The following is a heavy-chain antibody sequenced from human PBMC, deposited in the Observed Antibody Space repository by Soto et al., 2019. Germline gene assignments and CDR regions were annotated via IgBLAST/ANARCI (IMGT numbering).Heavy chain of an antibody. V-gene: IGHV1-46*01. J-gene: IGHJ4*02. D-gene: IGHD6-19*01. Sequence: ASVKVSCKASGYTFTSYYMHWVRQAPGQGLEWMGIINPSGGSTSYAQKLQGRVTMTTDTSTSTAYMELRSLRSDDTAVYYCARGAASSGWTHFDYWGQGTLVTVSS. CDR1: GYTFTSYY. CDR3: ARGAASSGWTHFDY. CDR2: INPSGGST.